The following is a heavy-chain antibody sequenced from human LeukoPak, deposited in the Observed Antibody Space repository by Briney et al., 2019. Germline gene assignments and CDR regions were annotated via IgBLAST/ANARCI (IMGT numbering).Heavy chain of an antibody. CDR1: GFTFDDYG. J-gene: IGHJ4*02. V-gene: IGHV3-20*04. D-gene: IGHD2-2*01. Sequence: PGGSLRLSCAASGFTFDDYGMSWVRQAPGKGLEWVSGINCNGGSTGYADSVKGRFTISRDNAKNSLYLQMNSLRAEDTALYYCARGVISVVVPAALVDYWGQGTLVTVSS. CDR2: INCNGGST. CDR3: ARGVISVVVPAALVDY.